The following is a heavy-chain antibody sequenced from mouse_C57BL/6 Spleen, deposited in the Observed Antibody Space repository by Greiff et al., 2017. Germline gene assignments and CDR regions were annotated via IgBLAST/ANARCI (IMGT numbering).Heavy chain of an antibody. D-gene: IGHD1-1*01. V-gene: IGHV14-4*01. J-gene: IGHJ2*01. Sequence: EVQLQQSGAELVRPGASVKLSCTASGFNIKDDYMHWVKQRPEQGLEWIGWIDPENGDTEYASKFQGKATITADTSSKTAYLQLSSLTSEDTAVYYCTYYDSNYWGQGTTLTVSS. CDR1: GFNIKDDY. CDR3: TYYDSNY. CDR2: IDPENGDT.